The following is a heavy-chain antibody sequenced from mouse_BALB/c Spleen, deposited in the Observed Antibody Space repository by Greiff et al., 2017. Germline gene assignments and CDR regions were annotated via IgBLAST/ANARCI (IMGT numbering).Heavy chain of an antibody. D-gene: IGHD1-1*01. CDR1: GFNIKDYY. V-gene: IGHV14-4*02. CDR2: IDPENGDT. Sequence: EVKLMESGAELVRSGASVKLSCTASGFNIKDYYMHWVKQRPEQGLEWIGWIDPENGDTEYAPKFQGKATMTADTSSNTAYLQLSSLTSEDTAVYYCNDYGSSYGYWGQGTTLTVSS. CDR3: NDYGSSYGY. J-gene: IGHJ2*01.